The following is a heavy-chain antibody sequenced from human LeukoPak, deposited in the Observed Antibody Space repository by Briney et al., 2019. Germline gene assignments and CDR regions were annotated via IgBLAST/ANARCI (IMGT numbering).Heavy chain of an antibody. CDR3: ARDYYDSSGFFALPSRTSYAFDI. CDR2: INPSGGSI. Sequence: ASVKVSCKASGYTFTSYYMHWVRQAPGQGLEWMGIINPSGGSISYAQKFQGRVTMTRDTSTSTVYMELSSLRSEDTAVYYCARDYYDSSGFFALPSRTSYAFDIWGQGTMVTVSS. J-gene: IGHJ3*02. D-gene: IGHD3-22*01. CDR1: GYTFTSYY. V-gene: IGHV1-46*01.